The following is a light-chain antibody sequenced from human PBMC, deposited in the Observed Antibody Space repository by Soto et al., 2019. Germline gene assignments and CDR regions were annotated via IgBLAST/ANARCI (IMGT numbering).Light chain of an antibody. Sequence: DIQMTQSPSTLSASVGDRISISCRASQSISGRLAWYQQKPGKAPNLLIYQASSLESGVPSRFSGSGSGTEFTLTINSLQPDDFATYYCQQYNTFPWTFGQGTKVEIK. CDR3: QQYNTFPWT. V-gene: IGKV1-5*03. J-gene: IGKJ1*01. CDR2: QAS. CDR1: QSISGR.